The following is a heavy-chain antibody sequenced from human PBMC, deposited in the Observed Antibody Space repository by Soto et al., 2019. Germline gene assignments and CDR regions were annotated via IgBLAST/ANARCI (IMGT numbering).Heavy chain of an antibody. V-gene: IGHV4-59*08. CDR2: IYYSGST. CDR3: ATGDTLAAAAFDY. CDR1: GGSISSYY. Sequence: ETLFLTCTVSGGSISSYYWSWIRQPPGKGLEWIGYIYYSGSTNYNPSLKSRVTISVDTSKNQFSLKLSSVTAADTAVYYCATGDTLAAAAFDYWGQGTLVTVSS. D-gene: IGHD6-13*01. J-gene: IGHJ4*02.